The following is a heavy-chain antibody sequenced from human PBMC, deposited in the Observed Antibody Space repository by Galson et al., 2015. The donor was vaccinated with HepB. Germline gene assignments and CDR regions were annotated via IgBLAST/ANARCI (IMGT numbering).Heavy chain of an antibody. CDR2: ISGSGGST. D-gene: IGHD4-11*01. V-gene: IGHV3-23*01. J-gene: IGHJ4*02. Sequence: SLRLSCAASGFTFSSYAMSWVRQAPGKGLEWVSAISGSGGSTYYADSVKGRFTISRDNSKNTLYLQMNSLRAEDTAVYYCAKGCYSNYGRSLDYWGQGTLVTVSS. CDR3: AKGCYSNYGRSLDY. CDR1: GFTFSSYA.